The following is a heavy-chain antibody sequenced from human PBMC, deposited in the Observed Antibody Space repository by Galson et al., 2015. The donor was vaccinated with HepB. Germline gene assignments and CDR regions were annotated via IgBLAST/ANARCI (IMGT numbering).Heavy chain of an antibody. CDR2: ISYDGSNK. Sequence: SLRLSCAASGFTFSSYGMHWVRQAPGKGLEWVAVISYDGSNKYYADSVKGRFTISRDSSKNTLYLQMNSLRAEDTAVYYCAKATGVGATGGIDYWGQGTLVTVSS. V-gene: IGHV3-30*18. J-gene: IGHJ4*02. CDR1: GFTFSSYG. CDR3: AKATGVGATGGIDY. D-gene: IGHD1-26*01.